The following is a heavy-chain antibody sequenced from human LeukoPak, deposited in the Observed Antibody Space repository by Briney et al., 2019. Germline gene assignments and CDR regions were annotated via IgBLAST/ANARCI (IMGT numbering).Heavy chain of an antibody. D-gene: IGHD3-22*01. CDR3: ARGYFEEYYYDSSGYYYFDY. V-gene: IGHV4-34*01. CDR1: GGSFSGYY. CDR2: INHSGST. J-gene: IGHJ4*02. Sequence: SETLSLTCAVYGGSFSGYYWSWIRQPPGKGLEWIGEINHSGSTNYNPSLKSRVTISVDTSKNQFSLKLSSVTAADTAVYYCARGYFEEYYYDSSGYYYFDYWGQGTLVTVSS.